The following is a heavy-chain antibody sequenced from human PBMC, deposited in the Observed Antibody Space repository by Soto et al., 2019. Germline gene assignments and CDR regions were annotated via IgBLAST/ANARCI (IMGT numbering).Heavy chain of an antibody. V-gene: IGHV5-51*01. CDR2: IYPGDSDT. J-gene: IGHJ4*02. CDR3: ATSRQDILTGYYTAILDY. Sequence: GQSLKISCERSGDSFTSYWIGWVRQIPRKGLEWMGIIYPGDSDTRYSPSFQGQVTISADKSISTAYLQWSSLKASDTAMYYCATSRQDILTGYYTAILDYWGQGTLVTVSS. CDR1: GDSFTSYW. D-gene: IGHD3-9*01.